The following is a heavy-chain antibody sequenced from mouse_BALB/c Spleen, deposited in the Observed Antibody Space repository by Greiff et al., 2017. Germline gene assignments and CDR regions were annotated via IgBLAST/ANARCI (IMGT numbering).Heavy chain of an antibody. CDR3: ARRYGYDAAAAMDY. Sequence: EVKLVESGGGLVKPGGSLKLSCAASGFTFSSYAMSWVRQTPGKRLEWVATISSGGSYTYYPDSVKGRFTISRDNAKNTLYLQMSSLRSEDTAMYYCARRYGYDAAAAMDYWGQGTSVTVSS. CDR1: GFTFSSYA. CDR2: ISSGGSYT. J-gene: IGHJ4*01. V-gene: IGHV5-9-3*01. D-gene: IGHD2-2*01.